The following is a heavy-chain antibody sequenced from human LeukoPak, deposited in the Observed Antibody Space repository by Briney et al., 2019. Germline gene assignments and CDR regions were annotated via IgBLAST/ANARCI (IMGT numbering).Heavy chain of an antibody. V-gene: IGHV4-34*01. D-gene: IGHD6-13*01. CDR1: GGSFSGYY. CDR3: ARAPRPSAAAGTYRLYNWFDP. Sequence: SETLSLTCAVYGGSFSGYYWSWIRQPPGKGLEWIGEINHSGSTNYNPSLKSRVTISVDTSKNQFSLKLSSVTAADTAAYYCARAPRPSAAAGTYRLYNWFDPWGQGTLVTVSS. J-gene: IGHJ5*02. CDR2: INHSGST.